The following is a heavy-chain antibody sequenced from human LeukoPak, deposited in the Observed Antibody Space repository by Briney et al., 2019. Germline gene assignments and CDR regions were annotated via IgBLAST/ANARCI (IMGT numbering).Heavy chain of an antibody. CDR2: MHFNTGNT. V-gene: IGHV1-8*01. J-gene: IGHJ4*02. D-gene: IGHD2-15*01. CDR1: GNTFSYYD. Sequence: GASVTVSCKASGNTFSYYDINWVRQAAGQGLEWMGWMHFNTGNTGYAQKFQGRVSMTRDISRNTAYMELSSLRLEDTAVYFCARGAVRSWSGGNCYAPDFWGQGTLVTIS. CDR3: ARGAVRSWSGGNCYAPDF.